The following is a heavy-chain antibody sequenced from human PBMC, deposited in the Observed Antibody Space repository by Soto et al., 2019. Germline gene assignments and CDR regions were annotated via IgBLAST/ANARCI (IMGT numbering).Heavy chain of an antibody. D-gene: IGHD2-15*01. J-gene: IGHJ6*02. CDR3: ARHMSGGKPYYSCGMDV. CDR1: GYSFTSYW. Sequence: EESLKISCKGSGYSFTSYWIDCVRQMPGKGLEWMGIIYPGDSDTRYSPSFQGQVTISADKSISTAYLQWSSLKASDTAMYYCARHMSGGKPYYSCGMDVWCQGITLSVSS. CDR2: IYPGDSDT. V-gene: IGHV5-51*01.